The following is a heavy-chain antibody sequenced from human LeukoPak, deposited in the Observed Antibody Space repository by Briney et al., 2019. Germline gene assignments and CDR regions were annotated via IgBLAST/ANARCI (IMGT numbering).Heavy chain of an antibody. CDR3: ARGLRYFDWPGGLDAFDI. J-gene: IGHJ3*02. CDR2: ISAYNGNT. D-gene: IGHD3-9*01. V-gene: IGHV1-18*01. Sequence: ASVKVSCKASGYTFTSYGISWVRQAPGQGLEWMGWISAYNGNTNYAQKLQGRVTMTTDTSTSTAYMELRSLRSDDTAVYYCARGLRYFDWPGGLDAFDIWGQGTMVTVSS. CDR1: GYTFTSYG.